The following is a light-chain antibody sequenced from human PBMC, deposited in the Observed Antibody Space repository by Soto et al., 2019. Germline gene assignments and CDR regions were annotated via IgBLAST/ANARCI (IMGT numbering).Light chain of an antibody. CDR3: FSFTNTSTHV. V-gene: IGLV2-14*01. Sequence: QSALTQPASLSGSPGQSITISCTGTSSDIGAYDYVSWFQQHPGKAPKLMISEVNNRPSGVSNRFSGSKSGNTAYLTISGLQVEAEAEYFCFSFTNTSTHVFGNGTKATV. CDR2: EVN. CDR1: SSDIGAYDY. J-gene: IGLJ1*01.